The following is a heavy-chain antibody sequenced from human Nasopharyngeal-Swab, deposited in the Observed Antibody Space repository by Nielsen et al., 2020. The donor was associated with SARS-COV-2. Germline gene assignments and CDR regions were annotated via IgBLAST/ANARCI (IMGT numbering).Heavy chain of an antibody. CDR2: INHSGST. CDR1: GGSFSGYY. D-gene: IGHD2-2*01. V-gene: IGHV4-34*01. J-gene: IGHJ6*02. CDR3: ASHPGYCSSTSCYAPSYGMDV. Sequence: GSLRLSCAVYGGSFSGYYWSWIRQPPGKGLEWIGEINHSGSTNYNPSLKSRVTISVDTSKNQFSLKLSSVTAADTAVYYCASHPGYCSSTSCYAPSYGMDVWGQGTTVTVSS.